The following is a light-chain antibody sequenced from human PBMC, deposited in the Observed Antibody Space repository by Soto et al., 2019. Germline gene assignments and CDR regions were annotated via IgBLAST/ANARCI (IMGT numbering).Light chain of an antibody. CDR1: QSIGIW. CDR2: KAS. J-gene: IGKJ1*01. CDR3: QQYNSYSGA. V-gene: IGKV1-5*03. Sequence: DIQMTQSPSTPSASVGDRVTITCRASQSIGIWLAWYQQKPGKAPKLLISKASNLESGVPSRFNGGGSGTEFTLTISGLQPDDSATYYCQQYNSYSGAFGQGTKVEIK.